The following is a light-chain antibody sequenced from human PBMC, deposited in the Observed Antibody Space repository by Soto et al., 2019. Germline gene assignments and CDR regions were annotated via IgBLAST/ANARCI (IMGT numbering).Light chain of an antibody. J-gene: IGLJ1*01. CDR1: SXDVGAYKF. Sequence: QSALTQPRSVSGSPGQSVTISCTGTSXDVGAYKFVSWYQQHPGKAPKLMIYDVSKRPSGVPDRFSGSKFGNTASLTISGLQADDEADYYCCSYEGISTHYVFGTGTKAPS. CDR3: CSYEGISTHYV. V-gene: IGLV2-11*01. CDR2: DVS.